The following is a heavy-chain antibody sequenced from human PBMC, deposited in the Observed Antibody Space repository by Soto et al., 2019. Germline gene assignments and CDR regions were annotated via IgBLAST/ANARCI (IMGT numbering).Heavy chain of an antibody. V-gene: IGHV1-18*01. CDR1: GYTFSHYG. CDR3: ARGGQECSNSGCGYIYDGMDV. Sequence: EASVKVSCKASGYTFSHYGIGWVRQAPGQGLEWMGWISAYNGNRHFAEGLRGRITMTTNTTTSTADMELRSLSSDDTAVYYCARGGQECSNSGCGYIYDGMDVWGQGTTVPVPS. D-gene: IGHD1-26*01. CDR2: ISAYNGNR. J-gene: IGHJ6*02.